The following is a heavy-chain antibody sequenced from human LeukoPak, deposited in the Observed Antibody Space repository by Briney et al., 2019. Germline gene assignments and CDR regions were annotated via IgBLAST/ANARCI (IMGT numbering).Heavy chain of an antibody. CDR3: ARFGLGKHIEVAGIPFDI. J-gene: IGHJ3*02. CDR2: ISAYNGNT. D-gene: IGHD6-19*01. CDR1: GYTFTSYG. V-gene: IGHV1-18*01. Sequence: GASVKVSCKASGYTFTSYGISWVRQAPGQGLEWMGWISAYNGNTTYAQKLQGRVTMTTDTSTSTAYMELRSLRSDDTAVYYCARFGLGKHIEVAGIPFDIWGQGTMVTVSS.